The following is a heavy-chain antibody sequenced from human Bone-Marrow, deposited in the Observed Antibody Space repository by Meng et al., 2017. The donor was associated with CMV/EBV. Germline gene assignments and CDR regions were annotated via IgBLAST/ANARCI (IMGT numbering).Heavy chain of an antibody. D-gene: IGHD1-26*01. CDR2: ISSSSSYI. CDR3: ARVDLGAGY. CDR1: GFTFSSYS. J-gene: IGHJ4*02. V-gene: IGHV3-21*04. Sequence: GESLKISCAASGFTFSSYSMDWVRQAPGKGLEWVSSISSSSSYIYYADSVKGRFTISRDNAKNSLYLQMNSLKTEDTAVYYCARVDLGAGYWGQGTRVTVSS.